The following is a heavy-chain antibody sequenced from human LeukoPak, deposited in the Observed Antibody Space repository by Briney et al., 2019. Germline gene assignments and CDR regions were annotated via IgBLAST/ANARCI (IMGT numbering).Heavy chain of an antibody. CDR2: ISGSGGST. Sequence: PGGSLRLSCAASGFTFSSYSMNWVRQAPGKGLEWVSAISGSGGSTYYADSVKGRFTISRDNSKNTLYLQMNSLRAEDTAVYYCAKAPSGYDWSPFDYWGQGTLVTVSS. J-gene: IGHJ4*02. V-gene: IGHV3-23*01. D-gene: IGHD5-12*01. CDR1: GFTFSSYS. CDR3: AKAPSGYDWSPFDY.